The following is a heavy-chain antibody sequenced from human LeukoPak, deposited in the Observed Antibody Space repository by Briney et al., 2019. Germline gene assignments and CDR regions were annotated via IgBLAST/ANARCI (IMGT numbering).Heavy chain of an antibody. CDR3: ARETQRGHNWFDP. D-gene: IGHD6-25*01. CDR2: INPNSGGS. V-gene: IGHV1-2*02. CDR1: GYTFTGYY. J-gene: IGHJ5*02. Sequence: ASVKVSCKASGYTFTGYYLHWVRQAPGQGLEWMGWINPNSGGSNYAQKFQGRVTMTRDTSISTAFMELSRLRSDDTAVYYCARETQRGHNWFDPWGQGTLVTVSS.